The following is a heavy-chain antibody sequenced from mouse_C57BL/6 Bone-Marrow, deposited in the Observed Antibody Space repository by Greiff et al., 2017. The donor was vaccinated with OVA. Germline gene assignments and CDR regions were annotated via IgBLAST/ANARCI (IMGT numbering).Heavy chain of an antibody. J-gene: IGHJ1*03. CDR3: GGYYWYFDV. CDR1: GYTFTSYW. D-gene: IGHD2-2*01. V-gene: IGHV1-64*01. Sequence: VKLQQPGAELVKPGASVKLSCKASGYTFTSYWMHWVKQRPGQGLEWIGMIHPNSGSTNYNEKFKSQATLTVDKAYSTAYMQLSSLTSVDSAVYYCGGYYWYFDVWGTGTTVTVSS. CDR2: IHPNSGST.